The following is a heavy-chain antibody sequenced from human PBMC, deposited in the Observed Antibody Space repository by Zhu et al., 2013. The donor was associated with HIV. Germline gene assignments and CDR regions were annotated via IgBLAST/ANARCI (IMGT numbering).Heavy chain of an antibody. J-gene: IGHJ6*02. CDR2: INPNSGDT. CDR1: GYSFTGYY. V-gene: IGHV1-2*02. D-gene: IGHD3-16*01. CDR3: ARGGSNNLWYDGLDV. Sequence: QVQLVQSGAEVKKPGASVKVSCKASGYSFTGYYMYWVRQAPGQGLEWLGWINPNSGDTNYARKFQGRVTMTRDTSISTAYMELSRLTSDDTGVFYCARGGSNNLWYDGLDVWGQGTTVTVSS.